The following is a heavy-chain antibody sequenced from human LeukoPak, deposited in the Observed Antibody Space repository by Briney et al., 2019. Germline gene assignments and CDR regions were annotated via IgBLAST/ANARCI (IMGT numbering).Heavy chain of an antibody. CDR2: IYDSGDT. J-gene: IGHJ3*02. Sequence: SSETLSLTCTVSGGSISSSTYYWDWIRQPPGQGLEWIGNIYDSGDTYYTPSLKSRVTMFVDTSKNQFSLKLSSMTAADTAVYYCARHGRPGYGGYENAFDIWGRGQWSPSLQ. CDR3: ARHGRPGYGGYENAFDI. D-gene: IGHD5-12*01. CDR1: GGSISSSTYY. V-gene: IGHV4-39*01.